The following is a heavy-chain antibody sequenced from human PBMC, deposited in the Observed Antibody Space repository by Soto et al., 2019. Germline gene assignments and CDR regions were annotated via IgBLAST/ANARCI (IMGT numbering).Heavy chain of an antibody. CDR1: GFSFTSYW. V-gene: IGHV3-7*04. Sequence: EVQLVESGGGLVQPGGSLRLSCAASGFSFTSYWMDWVRRAPGKGLEWVAMINEDGYEKYYVDSVKGRFTISRDNAKNSLYLEMDSLRAEDKAVYYCVTDYDAKGWGTYWGQGNLVTVSS. D-gene: IGHD3-16*01. CDR3: VTDYDAKGWGTY. CDR2: INEDGYEK. J-gene: IGHJ4*02.